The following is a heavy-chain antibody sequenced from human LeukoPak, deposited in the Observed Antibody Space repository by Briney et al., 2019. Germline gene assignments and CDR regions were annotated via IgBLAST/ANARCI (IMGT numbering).Heavy chain of an antibody. Sequence: SETLSLTCAVYGGSFIDYHWTWIRQPPGKGLEWIGEISYSGSTNYNPSLKSRVTISVDTSKNQFSLKMSSVTAADTAVYYCARDGSSGWLDYWGQGTLVTVSS. J-gene: IGHJ4*02. CDR3: ARDGSSGWLDY. CDR2: ISYSGST. D-gene: IGHD6-19*01. V-gene: IGHV4-34*01. CDR1: GGSFIDYH.